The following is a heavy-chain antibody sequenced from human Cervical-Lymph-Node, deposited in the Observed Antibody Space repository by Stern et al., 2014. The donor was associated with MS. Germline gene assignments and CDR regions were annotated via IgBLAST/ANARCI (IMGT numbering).Heavy chain of an antibody. Sequence: QLVQSGAEVKKPGASVKVSCKASGYTFTNFDINWVRQTPGHGLEYVGWMNPDNGDTGYAQKFQDRVTMTRNIALSTAYLEVKSLTYEDAGVYFCANGSRWDAMDVWGQGTAVTVSS. CDR1: GYTFTNFD. V-gene: IGHV1-8*01. CDR2: MNPDNGDT. D-gene: IGHD6-13*01. CDR3: ANGSRWDAMDV. J-gene: IGHJ6*02.